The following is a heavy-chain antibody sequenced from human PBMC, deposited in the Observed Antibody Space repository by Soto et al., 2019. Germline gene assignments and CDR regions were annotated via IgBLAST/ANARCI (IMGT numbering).Heavy chain of an antibody. CDR1: GGSIGSSNW. CDR2: IYHSGST. J-gene: IGHJ6*02. D-gene: IGHD2-2*02. V-gene: IGHV4-4*02. CDR3: ARDRVRYCSSTSCYRGGMDV. Sequence: PSETLSLTCAVSGGSIGSSNWWSWVRQPPGKGLEWIGEIYHSGSTNYNPSLKSRVTISVDKSKNQFSLKLSSVTAADTAVYYCARDRVRYCSSTSCYRGGMDVWGQGTTVTVSS.